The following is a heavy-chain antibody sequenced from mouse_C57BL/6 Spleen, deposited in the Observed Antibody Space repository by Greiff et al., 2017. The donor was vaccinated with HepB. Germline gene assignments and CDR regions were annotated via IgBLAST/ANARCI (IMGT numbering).Heavy chain of an antibody. V-gene: IGHV1-55*01. Sequence: QVQLQQPGAELVKPGASVKMSCKASGYTFTSYWITWVKQRPGQGLEWIGDIYPGSGSTNYNEKFKSKATLTVDTSSSTAYMQRSSLPSEDSAVYYCARYIFHYYAMDYWGQGTSVTVSS. J-gene: IGHJ4*01. CDR2: IYPGSGST. CDR1: GYTFTSYW. CDR3: ARYIFHYYAMDY.